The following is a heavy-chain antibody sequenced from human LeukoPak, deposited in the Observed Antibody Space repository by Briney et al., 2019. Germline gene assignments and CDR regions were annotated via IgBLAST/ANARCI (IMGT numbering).Heavy chain of an antibody. V-gene: IGHV4-4*07. Sequence: SETLSLTCTVSGGSISSYYWSWIRQPAGKGPEWIGRMFITGDRNYNPSLKSRVSMSLDTSKNQLSLRLSSVTAADTAVYYCARELAVAGTATRRFDPWGQGTLVIVSS. CDR2: MFITGDR. CDR1: GGSISSYY. CDR3: ARELAVAGTATRRFDP. J-gene: IGHJ5*02. D-gene: IGHD6-19*01.